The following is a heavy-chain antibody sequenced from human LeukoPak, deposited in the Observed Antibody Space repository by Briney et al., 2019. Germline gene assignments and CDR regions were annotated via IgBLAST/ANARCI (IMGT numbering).Heavy chain of an antibody. CDR1: GGSFSGYY. J-gene: IGHJ4*02. V-gene: IGHV4-59*08. Sequence: PSETLSLTCGVYGGSFSGYYWSWIRQPPGKGLEWIGYIYYSGSTNYNPSLKSRVTISVDTSKNQFSLKLSSVTAADTAVYYCARLGCSGSYYYFDYWGQGTLVTVSS. CDR2: IYYSGST. CDR3: ARLGCSGSYYYFDY. D-gene: IGHD1-26*01.